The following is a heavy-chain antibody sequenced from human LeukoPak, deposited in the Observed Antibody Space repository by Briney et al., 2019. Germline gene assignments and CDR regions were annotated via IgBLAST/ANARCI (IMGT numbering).Heavy chain of an antibody. CDR3: ARGGSGYCSGGSCPYNWFDP. CDR1: GYTFTSYG. Sequence: ASVKVSCKASGYTFTSYGISWVRQAPGQGLEWMGWISGYNGNTNYAQKVQGRVTMTTDTSTSTAYMELRSLRSDDTAVYYCARGGSGYCSGGSCPYNWFDPWGQGTLVTVSS. J-gene: IGHJ5*02. V-gene: IGHV1-18*01. D-gene: IGHD2-15*01. CDR2: ISGYNGNT.